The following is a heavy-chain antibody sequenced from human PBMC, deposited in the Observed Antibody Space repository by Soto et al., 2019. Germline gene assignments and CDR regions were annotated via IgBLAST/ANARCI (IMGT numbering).Heavy chain of an antibody. J-gene: IGHJ4*02. CDR2: IYYSGST. V-gene: IGHV4-31*03. Sequence: SETLSLTCTVSGGSISSGGYYWSWIRQHPGKGLEWIGYIYYSGSTYYNPSLKSRVTISVDTSKNQFSLKLSSVTAADTAVYYCARVLYSSPRDATYYFDYWGQGTLVTVSS. CDR1: GGSISSGGYY. D-gene: IGHD6-13*01. CDR3: ARVLYSSPRDATYYFDY.